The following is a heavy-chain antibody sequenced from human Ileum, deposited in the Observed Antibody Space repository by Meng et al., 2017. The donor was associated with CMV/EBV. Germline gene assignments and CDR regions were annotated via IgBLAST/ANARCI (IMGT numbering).Heavy chain of an antibody. CDR2: ISSSSSYI. CDR1: GFTFSSYS. J-gene: IGHJ4*02. V-gene: IGHV3-21*01. Sequence: GESLKISCAASGFTFSSYSMNWVRQAPGKGLEWVSSISSSSSYISYADSVTGRFTISRDNAKHSLYLQMNSRRAEDTAGYYCARQGEAYCGDDCSSWGQGTPVTVSS. D-gene: IGHD2-21*01. CDR3: ARQGEAYCGDDCSS.